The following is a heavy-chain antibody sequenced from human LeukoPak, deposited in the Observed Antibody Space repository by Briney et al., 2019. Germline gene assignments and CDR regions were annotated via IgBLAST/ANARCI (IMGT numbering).Heavy chain of an antibody. J-gene: IGHJ4*02. CDR2: IYYSGST. Sequence: SETLSLTCTVSGGSISNNYWSWFRQPPGKGLEWIGYIYYSGSTNYNPSLKSRVTISVDTSMSQFSLKLSSVTAADTAVYYCASHKGFWGQGTLVTVSS. CDR1: GGSISNNY. V-gene: IGHV4-59*01. CDR3: ASHKGF.